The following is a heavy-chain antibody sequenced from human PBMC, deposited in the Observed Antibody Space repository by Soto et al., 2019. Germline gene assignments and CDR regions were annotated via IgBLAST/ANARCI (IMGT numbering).Heavy chain of an antibody. V-gene: IGHV4-59*08. CDR1: GDSISSYY. CDR3: ARLDNRGNSSGYSNWFDP. J-gene: IGHJ5*02. D-gene: IGHD3-22*01. Sequence: PSETLSLTCTVSGDSISSYYWSWIRQPPGKGLEWIGYIHYSGSTNYNPSLKSRVTISVDTSKNQFSLKLSSVTAADTAVYYCARLDNRGNSSGYSNWFDPWGQGTLVTVS. CDR2: IHYSGST.